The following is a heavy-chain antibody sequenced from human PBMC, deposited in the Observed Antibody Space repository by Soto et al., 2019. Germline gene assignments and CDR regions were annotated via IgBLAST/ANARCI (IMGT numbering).Heavy chain of an antibody. CDR3: AKSITIFGVVTYGMDV. CDR1: GFTFDDYT. V-gene: IGHV3-43*01. D-gene: IGHD3-3*01. J-gene: IGHJ6*02. CDR2: ISWDGGST. Sequence: PGGSLRLSCAASGFTFDDYTMHWVRQAPGKGLEWVSLISWDGGSTYYADSVKGRFAISRDNSKNSLYLQMNSLRTEDTALYYCAKSITIFGVVTYGMDVWGQGTTVTVSS.